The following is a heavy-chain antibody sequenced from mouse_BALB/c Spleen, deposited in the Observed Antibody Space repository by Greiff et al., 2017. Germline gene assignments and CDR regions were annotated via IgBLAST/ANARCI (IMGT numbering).Heavy chain of an antibody. CDR2: IWTGGGT. CDR3: VRELRWAMDY. Sequence: VKLVESGPGLVAPSQSLSITCTVSGFSLTSYDISWIRQPPGKGLEWLGVIWTGGGTNYNSAFMSRLSISKDNSKSQVFLKMNSLQTDDTARYYCVRELRWAMDYWGQGTTVTVSS. V-gene: IGHV2-9-2*01. D-gene: IGHD1-1*01. J-gene: IGHJ4*01. CDR1: GFSLTSYD.